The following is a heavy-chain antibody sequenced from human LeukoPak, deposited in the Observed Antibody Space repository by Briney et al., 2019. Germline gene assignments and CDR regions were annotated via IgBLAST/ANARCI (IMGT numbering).Heavy chain of an antibody. CDR1: GFTFDDYA. V-gene: IGHV3-9*01. Sequence: PGRSLRLSCAASGFTFDDYAMHWVRQAPGKGLEWVSGISWNSGSIGYADSVKGRFTISRDNSKNTLYLQMNSLRAEDTAVYYCARVAWELLSHSFGPFDYWGQGTLVTVSS. CDR3: ARVAWELLSHSFGPFDY. CDR2: ISWNSGSI. D-gene: IGHD1-26*01. J-gene: IGHJ4*02.